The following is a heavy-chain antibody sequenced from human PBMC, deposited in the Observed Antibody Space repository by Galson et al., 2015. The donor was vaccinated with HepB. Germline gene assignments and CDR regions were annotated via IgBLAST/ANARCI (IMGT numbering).Heavy chain of an antibody. D-gene: IGHD3-22*01. CDR1: GYTFTSYA. V-gene: IGHV1-3*01. CDR2: INAGNGNT. Sequence: SVKVSCKASGYTFTSYAMHWVRQAPGQRLEWMGWINAGNGNTKYSQKFQGRVTITRDTSASTAYMELSSLRSEDTAVYYCARVVERLSVYDSSGYYFYFDYWGQGTLVTVSS. CDR3: ARVVERLSVYDSSGYYFYFDY. J-gene: IGHJ4*02.